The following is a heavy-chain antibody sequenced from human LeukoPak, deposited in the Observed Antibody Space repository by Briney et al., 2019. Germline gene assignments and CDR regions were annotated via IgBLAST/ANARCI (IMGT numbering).Heavy chain of an antibody. CDR3: ARGAARAFDI. CDR2: INHSGST. Sequence: PSETPSLTCAVYGGSFSVYYWSWIRQPPGKGLEWIGEINHSGSTNYNPSLKSRVTISVDTSKNQFSLKLSSVTAADTAVYYCARGAARAFDIWGQGTMVTVSS. CDR1: GGSFSVYY. J-gene: IGHJ3*02. V-gene: IGHV4-34*01.